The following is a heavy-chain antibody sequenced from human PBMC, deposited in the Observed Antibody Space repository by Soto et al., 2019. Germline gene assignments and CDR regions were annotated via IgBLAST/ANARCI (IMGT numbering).Heavy chain of an antibody. CDR1: GFTFTTYA. CDR3: AKDKDTTFSPQDY. V-gene: IGHV3-23*01. CDR2: ISGSGGST. D-gene: IGHD2-15*01. Sequence: EVQLLESGGDLVQPGGSLRLSCAASGFTFTTYAMTWVRQAPEKGLEWVSAISGSGGSTYYADSVKGRFTISRDNSKNTLYLQMNSLRAEDTAVYYCAKDKDTTFSPQDYWGQGTLVTVSS. J-gene: IGHJ4*02.